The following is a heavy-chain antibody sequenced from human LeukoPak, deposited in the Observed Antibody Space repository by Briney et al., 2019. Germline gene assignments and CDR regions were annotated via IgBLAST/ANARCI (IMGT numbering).Heavy chain of an antibody. Sequence: PGGTLRLSCEASGFTFSTYGINWVRQAPGKGLEWIGEINHSGSTNYNPSLKSRVTISVDTSKNQFSLKLSSVTAADTAVYYCARLPDYNSRDGYNVSHWGQGTLVTVPS. D-gene: IGHD5-24*01. J-gene: IGHJ4*02. CDR1: GFTFSTYG. V-gene: IGHV4-34*01. CDR2: INHSGST. CDR3: ARLPDYNSRDGYNVSH.